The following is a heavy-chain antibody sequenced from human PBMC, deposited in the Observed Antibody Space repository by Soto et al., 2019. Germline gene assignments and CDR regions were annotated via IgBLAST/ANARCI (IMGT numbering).Heavy chain of an antibody. D-gene: IGHD1-1*01. V-gene: IGHV1-18*01. CDR1: GYTFTSYG. CDR3: AKGRYGDY. J-gene: IGHJ4*02. Sequence: QVHLVQSGAEVKKPGASVKVSCKGSGYTFTSYGITWVRQAPGQGLEWMGWISAHNGNTDYAQKLQGRVTVTRDTSTSTAYMELRSLRSDDTAVYYCAKGRYGDYWGQGALVTVSS. CDR2: ISAHNGNT.